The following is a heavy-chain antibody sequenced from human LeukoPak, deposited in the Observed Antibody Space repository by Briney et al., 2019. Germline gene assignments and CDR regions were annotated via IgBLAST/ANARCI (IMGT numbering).Heavy chain of an antibody. J-gene: IGHJ1*01. CDR3: AIARTVRLLWFGELGGEYFQH. CDR1: GVSISSSSYY. CDR2: IYYSGST. Sequence: SETLSLTCTVSGVSISSSSYYWGWIRQPPGKGLEWIGSIYYSGSTYYNPSLKSRVTISVDTSKNQFSLKLSSVTAADTAVYYCAIARTVRLLWFGELGGEYFQHWGQGTLVTVSS. D-gene: IGHD3-10*01. V-gene: IGHV4-39*01.